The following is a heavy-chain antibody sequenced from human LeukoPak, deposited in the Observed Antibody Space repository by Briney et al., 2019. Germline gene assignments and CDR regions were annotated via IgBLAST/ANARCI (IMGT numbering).Heavy chain of an antibody. Sequence: VASVKVSCKASGYTFTSYDINWVRQATGQGLEWMGWMNPNSGNTGYAQKFQGRVTITRNTSISTAYMELSSLRSEDTAVYYCARDRYGDYAPWYFDLWGRGTLVTVSS. J-gene: IGHJ2*01. CDR2: MNPNSGNT. V-gene: IGHV1-8*01. CDR3: ARDRYGDYAPWYFDL. D-gene: IGHD4-17*01. CDR1: GYTFTSYD.